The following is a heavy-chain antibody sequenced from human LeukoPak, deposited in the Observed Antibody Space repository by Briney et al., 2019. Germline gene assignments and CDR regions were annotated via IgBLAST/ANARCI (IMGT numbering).Heavy chain of an antibody. CDR3: ARLNFRGGEALHFDS. Sequence: SETLSLTCSVSGDSFSNFYWSWIRQPPVKGLEFIGYIHSDGTTNYDSSLQSRVAISLDTSKIQFSLRLYSVTAADTALYFCARLNFRGGEALHFDSWGQGTLVTVSS. V-gene: IGHV4-4*09. CDR1: GDSFSNFY. J-gene: IGHJ4*02. D-gene: IGHD3-16*01. CDR2: IHSDGTT.